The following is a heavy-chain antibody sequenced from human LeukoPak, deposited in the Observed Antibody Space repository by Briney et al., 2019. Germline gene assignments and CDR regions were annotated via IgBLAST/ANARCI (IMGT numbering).Heavy chain of an antibody. D-gene: IGHD4-11*01. CDR2: IRYDGSNK. J-gene: IGHJ4*02. Sequence: GGSLRLSCAASGFTFSSYSMNWVRQAPGKGLEWVAFIRYDGSNKYYADSVKGRFTISRDNSKNTLYLQMNSLRAEDTAVYHCARTYYSNYVHYFDYWGQGTLVTVSS. V-gene: IGHV3-30*02. CDR3: ARTYYSNYVHYFDY. CDR1: GFTFSSYS.